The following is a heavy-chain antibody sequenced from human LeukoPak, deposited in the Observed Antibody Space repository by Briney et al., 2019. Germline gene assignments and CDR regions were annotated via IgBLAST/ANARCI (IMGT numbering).Heavy chain of an antibody. CDR3: ARHQVDYGDYVNAFDI. Sequence: SETLSLTCTVSGGSISSYYWSWIRQPPGKGLDWIGYIYYSGSTNYNPSLKSRVTISVDTSKNQFSLKLSSVTAADTAVYYCARHQVDYGDYVNAFDIWGQGTMVTVSS. CDR2: IYYSGST. CDR1: GGSISSYY. J-gene: IGHJ3*02. D-gene: IGHD4-17*01. V-gene: IGHV4-59*08.